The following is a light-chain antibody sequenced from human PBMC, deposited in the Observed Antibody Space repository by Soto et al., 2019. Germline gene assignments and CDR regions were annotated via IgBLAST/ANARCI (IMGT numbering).Light chain of an antibody. CDR3: QKYNSAPRT. V-gene: IGKV1-27*01. CDR2: AAS. Sequence: DIQMTQCPSSLSASVGDRVTSTCRASQGISNYLAWYQQKPGKVPKLLIYAASTLQSGVPSRFSGSGSGTDFTLTISSLQPEDVATYYCQKYNSAPRTFGQGTKVEIK. J-gene: IGKJ1*01. CDR1: QGISNY.